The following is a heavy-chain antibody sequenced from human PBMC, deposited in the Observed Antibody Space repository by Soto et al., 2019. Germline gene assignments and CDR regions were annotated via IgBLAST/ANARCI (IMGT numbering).Heavy chain of an antibody. J-gene: IGHJ4*02. Sequence: WGSLRLSCAASGFTFSSYGMHWVRQAPGKGLEWVAVISYDGSNKYYADSVKGRFTISRDNSKNTLYLQMNSLRAEDTAVYYCAKAYQTMIGPIDYWGQGTLVTVSS. V-gene: IGHV3-30*18. CDR3: AKAYQTMIGPIDY. CDR2: ISYDGSNK. D-gene: IGHD3-22*01. CDR1: GFTFSSYG.